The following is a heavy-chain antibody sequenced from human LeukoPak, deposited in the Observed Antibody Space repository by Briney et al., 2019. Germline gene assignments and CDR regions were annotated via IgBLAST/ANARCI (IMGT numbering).Heavy chain of an antibody. CDR1: GFTFSSYS. J-gene: IGHJ5*02. Sequence: GGSLRLSCAASGFTFSSYSMNWVRQAPGKGLEWVSSISSSSSYIYYADSVKGRFTISKDNAKNSLYLQMNSLTAEDTAVYYCARVYSSRFNPWGQGTLVNVSS. CDR2: ISSSSSYI. CDR3: ARVYSSRFNP. D-gene: IGHD6-13*01. V-gene: IGHV3-21*01.